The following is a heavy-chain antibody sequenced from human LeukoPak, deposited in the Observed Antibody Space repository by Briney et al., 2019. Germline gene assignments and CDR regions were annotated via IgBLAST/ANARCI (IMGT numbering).Heavy chain of an antibody. V-gene: IGHV3-30*18. Sequence: GRSLRLSCAASGFTFSSYGTHWVRQAPGKGLEWVAVISYDGSNKYYADSVKGRFTISRDNSKNTLYLQMNSLRAEDTAVYYCAKEKEGGYFDLWGRGTLVTVSS. J-gene: IGHJ2*01. CDR1: GFTFSSYG. CDR2: ISYDGSNK. D-gene: IGHD1-26*01. CDR3: AKEKEGGYFDL.